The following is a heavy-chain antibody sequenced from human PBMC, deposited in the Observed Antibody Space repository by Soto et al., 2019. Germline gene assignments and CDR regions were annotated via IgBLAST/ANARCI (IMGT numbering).Heavy chain of an antibody. Sequence: PGGSLRLSCVASGFTFSSYAMSWVRQAPGKGLEWVSAISGSGGSTYYADSVKGRFTISRDNSKNTLYLQMNSLRAEDTAVYYCAKGGTYYDFWSGYSRGNYYYGMDVWGQGTTVTVSS. D-gene: IGHD3-3*01. V-gene: IGHV3-23*01. CDR2: ISGSGGST. CDR3: AKGGTYYDFWSGYSRGNYYYGMDV. CDR1: GFTFSSYA. J-gene: IGHJ6*02.